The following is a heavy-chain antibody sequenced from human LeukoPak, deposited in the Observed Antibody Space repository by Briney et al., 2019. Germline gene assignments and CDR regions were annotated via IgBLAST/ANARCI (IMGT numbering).Heavy chain of an antibody. CDR3: AGDLSGSGSYHFDY. D-gene: IGHD1-26*01. CDR2: TYYRSTWYN. J-gene: IGHJ4*02. V-gene: IGHV6-1*01. Sequence: SQTLSLTCAISGDSVSSNSATWNWIRQSPSRGLEWLGRTYYRSTWYNQYAVSLRSRITINSDTSKNEFSLQLNSVTPEDTAVYYCAGDLSGSGSYHFDYWGQGTLVTVSS. CDR1: GDSVSSNSAT.